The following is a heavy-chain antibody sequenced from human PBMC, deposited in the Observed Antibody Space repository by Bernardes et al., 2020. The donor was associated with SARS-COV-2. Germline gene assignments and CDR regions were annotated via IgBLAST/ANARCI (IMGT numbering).Heavy chain of an antibody. CDR3: ARHGSSSWYIRYYYGMDV. CDR2: ISSSSYI. CDR1: GFTFSSYS. D-gene: IGHD6-13*01. V-gene: IGHV3-21*01. J-gene: IGHJ6*02. Sequence: GGSLRLSCAASGFTFSSYSMNWVRQAPGKGLEWVSSISSSSYIYYADSVKGRFTISRDNAKNSLYLQMNSLRAEDTAVYYCARHGSSSWYIRYYYGMDVWGQGTTVTVSS.